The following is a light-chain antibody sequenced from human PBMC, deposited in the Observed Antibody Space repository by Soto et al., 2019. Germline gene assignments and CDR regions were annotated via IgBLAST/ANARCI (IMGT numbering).Light chain of an antibody. CDR1: SSDVGIYNL. V-gene: IGLV2-23*02. J-gene: IGLJ2*01. CDR3: CSYAGNSDVV. Sequence: QSALSQPASVSGSPGQSITISCTGSSSDVGIYNLVSWYQQHPGKAPKLMISEVSRRPSGVSNRFSASKSGYTASLTISGLQAEDEADYYCCSYAGNSDVVFGGGTKVTVL. CDR2: EVS.